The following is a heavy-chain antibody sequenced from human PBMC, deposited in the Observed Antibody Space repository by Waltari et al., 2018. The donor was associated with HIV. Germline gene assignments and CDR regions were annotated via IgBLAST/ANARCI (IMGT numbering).Heavy chain of an antibody. CDR2: ISWNGRAN. CDR1: GFSSEDYA. D-gene: IGHD3-16*01. CDR3: LKDWGIGYKPGRAGDEVGNI. Sequence: VQVTESAGGFVEPGRSLTLPCAGTGFSSEDYAIHWVGGVPGTDLEWVAGISWNGRANDDAGSVKEPFVISRDNAKNSLFRHMSRVKAEGTALYYCLKDWGIGYKPGRAGDEVGNIWGRGTMVIVSS. V-gene: IGHV3-9*02. J-gene: IGHJ3*02.